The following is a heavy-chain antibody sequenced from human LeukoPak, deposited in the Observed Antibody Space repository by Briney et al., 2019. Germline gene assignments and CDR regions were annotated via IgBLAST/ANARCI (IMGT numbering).Heavy chain of an antibody. CDR1: GFTVSSNY. J-gene: IGHJ4*02. D-gene: IGHD3-9*01. Sequence: GGSLRLSCAPSGFTVSSNYMSWVRQAPGKGLEWVSVIYSGGSTYYADSVKGRFTISRDNSKNTLYLQMNSLRAEDTAVYYCAMTYYDILTGYFDFDYWGQGTLVTVSS. CDR2: IYSGGST. V-gene: IGHV3-66*02. CDR3: AMTYYDILTGYFDFDY.